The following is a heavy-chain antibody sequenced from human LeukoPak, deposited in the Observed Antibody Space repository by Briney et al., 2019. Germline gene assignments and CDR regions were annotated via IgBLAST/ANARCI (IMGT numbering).Heavy chain of an antibody. CDR1: GYTFTGYY. V-gene: IGHV1-2*02. J-gene: IGHJ6*02. D-gene: IGHD2-2*01. CDR3: ARVYPGYQLLLYV. CDR2: INPNSGGT. Sequence: ASVEVSCKASGYTFTGYYMHWVRQAPGQGLEWMGWINPNSGGTNYAQKFQGRVTMTRDTSISTAYMELSRLRSDDTAVYYCARVYPGYQLLLYVWGQGTTVTVSS.